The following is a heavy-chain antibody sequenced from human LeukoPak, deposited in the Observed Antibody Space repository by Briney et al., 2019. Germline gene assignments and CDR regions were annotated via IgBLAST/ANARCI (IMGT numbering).Heavy chain of an antibody. Sequence: SETLSLTCTVSGYSMSSGYYWGWIRQPPGKGLEWIVSIYYSGSTYYNPSLKSRVTISVDTSKNQFSLRLSSVTAADTAVYYCARGRKQLWPPGARVPFDDWGQGTLVTVSS. V-gene: IGHV4-38-2*02. CDR3: ARGRKQLWPPGARVPFDD. CDR1: GYSMSSGYY. J-gene: IGHJ4*02. D-gene: IGHD5-18*01. CDR2: IYYSGST.